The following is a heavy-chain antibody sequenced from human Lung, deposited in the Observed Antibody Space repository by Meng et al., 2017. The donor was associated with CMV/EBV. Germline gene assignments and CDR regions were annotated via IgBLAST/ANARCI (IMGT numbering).Heavy chain of an antibody. D-gene: IGHD2-15*01. CDR3: ARTRIEVEPDGRKINHGNYGMDV. J-gene: IGHJ6*02. V-gene: IGHV1-8*01. Sequence: SVXVSXXASGYTFTTYDINWVRQATGQGLEWMGWMNPNSGNTGYAQKFQGRVAMTRVTSISTAYMELSSLTSDDTAVYYCARTRIEVEPDGRKINHGNYGMDVWGQGTTVXVSS. CDR2: MNPNSGNT. CDR1: GYTFTTYD.